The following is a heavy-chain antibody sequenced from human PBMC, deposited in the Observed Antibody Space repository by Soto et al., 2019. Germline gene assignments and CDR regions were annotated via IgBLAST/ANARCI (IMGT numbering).Heavy chain of an antibody. CDR1: GFTFSSYG. CDR3: AREFWSGPFDY. V-gene: IGHV3-33*01. Sequence: QVQLVESGGGVVQPGRSLRLSCAASGFTFSSYGLHWVRQAPGKGLEWVAVIWSDGSNKYYADSVKGRFTISRDNSQNTLYLQMNILRAEDTAVYYCAREFWSGPFDYWGQGTLVTVSS. CDR2: IWSDGSNK. D-gene: IGHD3-3*01. J-gene: IGHJ4*02.